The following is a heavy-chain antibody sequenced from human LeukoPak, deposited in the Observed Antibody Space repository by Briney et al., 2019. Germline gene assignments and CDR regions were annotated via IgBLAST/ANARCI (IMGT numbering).Heavy chain of an antibody. CDR3: AGSGSVFWFDP. D-gene: IGHD1-26*01. J-gene: IGHJ5*02. Sequence: YPGGSLRLSCAASGFTFSSYGMLWVRQAPGKGLEWVAVIWYDGSNKYYADSVKGRFTISRDNSKNTLSLQMNSLRAEETAVYYCAGSGSVFWFDPWGQGTLVTVSS. CDR1: GFTFSSYG. V-gene: IGHV3-33*01. CDR2: IWYDGSNK.